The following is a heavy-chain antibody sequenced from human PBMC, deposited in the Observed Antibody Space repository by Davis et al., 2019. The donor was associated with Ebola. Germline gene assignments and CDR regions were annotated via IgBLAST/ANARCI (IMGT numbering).Heavy chain of an antibody. Sequence: GESLKISCEASGFTFSTYNMHWVRQAPGKGPEWVAVIWHDGNNKYYADSVKGRFTISRDNSKNTLYLQMNSLRAEDTAVYYCARPTDSNSLDYWGQGTLVTVSS. CDR3: ARPTDSNSLDY. CDR2: IWHDGNNK. D-gene: IGHD2-21*02. CDR1: GFTFSTYN. V-gene: IGHV3-33*01. J-gene: IGHJ4*02.